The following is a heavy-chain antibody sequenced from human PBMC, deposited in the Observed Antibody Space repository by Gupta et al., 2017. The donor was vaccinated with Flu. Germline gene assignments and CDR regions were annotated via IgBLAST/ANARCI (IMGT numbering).Heavy chain of an antibody. V-gene: IGHV1-69*02. D-gene: IGHD3-10*01. Sequence: QVQLVQSGADLKKPGSSVKVSCKASGDTFSRYTIHWVRQAPGQGFEWMGRTIPILAMANFALKFQGRLMITADKSTSTSYMQLSSLTSEDTAVYYCATSYGSGSSAFDSWGQGTLVTVSS. CDR3: ATSYGSGSSAFDS. J-gene: IGHJ4*02. CDR1: GDTFSRYT. CDR2: TIPILAMA.